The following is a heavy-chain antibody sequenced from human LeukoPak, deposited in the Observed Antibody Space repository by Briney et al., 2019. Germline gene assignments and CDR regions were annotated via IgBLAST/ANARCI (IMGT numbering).Heavy chain of an antibody. D-gene: IGHD3-22*01. J-gene: IGHJ4*02. Sequence: GASVKVSYKASGYTFTSYGISWVRQAPGQGLEWMGWISAYNGNTNYAQKLQGRVTMTTDTSTSTAYMELRSLRSDDTAVYYCARVQVYYYDSSGYWSHYWGQGTLVTVSS. CDR2: ISAYNGNT. CDR3: ARVQVYYYDSSGYWSHY. CDR1: GYTFTSYG. V-gene: IGHV1-18*01.